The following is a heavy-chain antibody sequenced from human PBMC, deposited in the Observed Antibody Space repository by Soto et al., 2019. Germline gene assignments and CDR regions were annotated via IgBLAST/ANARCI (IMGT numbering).Heavy chain of an antibody. CDR1: GFIFSSYA. J-gene: IGHJ4*02. D-gene: IGHD3-22*01. V-gene: IGHV3-23*01. CDR3: AKSRYSDSSGDFYDY. CDR2: IGGTGVNT. Sequence: GGSLRLSCEASGFIFSSYAITWVRQAPGKGLERVSTIGGTGVNTYYADSVKGRFTISRDNSNNTLFLQMNSLRAEDTAVYYCAKSRYSDSSGDFYDYWGQGTLVTVSS.